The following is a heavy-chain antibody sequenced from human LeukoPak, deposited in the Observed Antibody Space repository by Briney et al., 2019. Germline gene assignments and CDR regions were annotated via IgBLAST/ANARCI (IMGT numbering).Heavy chain of an antibody. CDR3: ARGKGSIGRNSRTNKNWFDP. CDR1: GYTFTNYD. Sequence: GASVKVSCKASGYTFTNYDINWVRQATGQGLEWMGWMNPNSGNTGYAQKFQGRVTMTRNTSISTAYMELSSLRSEDTAVYYCARGKGSIGRNSRTNKNWFDPWGQGTLVTVSS. D-gene: IGHD2/OR15-2a*01. V-gene: IGHV1-8*01. J-gene: IGHJ5*02. CDR2: MNPNSGNT.